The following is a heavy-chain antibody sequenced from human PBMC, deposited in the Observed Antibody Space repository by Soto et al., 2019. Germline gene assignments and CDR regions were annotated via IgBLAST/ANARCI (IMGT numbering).Heavy chain of an antibody. J-gene: IGHJ6*02. D-gene: IGHD5-12*01. CDR1: GYTFTSYY. Sequence: GASVKVSCKASGYTFTSYYMHWVRQAPGQGLEWMGIINPSGGSTSYAQKFQGRVTMTRDTSTSTVYMELSSLRSEDTAVYYCASDGYSGYDSYGMDVWGQGTTVTVSS. V-gene: IGHV1-46*01. CDR2: INPSGGST. CDR3: ASDGYSGYDSYGMDV.